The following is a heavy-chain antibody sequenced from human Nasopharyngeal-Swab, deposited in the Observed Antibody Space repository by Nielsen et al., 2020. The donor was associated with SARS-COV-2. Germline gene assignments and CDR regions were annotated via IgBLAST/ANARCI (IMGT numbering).Heavy chain of an antibody. CDR2: ISWNSGSI. Sequence: GGSLRLSCAASGFTFDDYAMHWVRQAPGKGLEWVSGISWNSGSIGYADSVKGRFTISRDNAKNSLYLQMNSLRAEDTAVYYCARTHPYDFWSGHKGGYGMDVWGQGTTVTVSS. V-gene: IGHV3-9*01. D-gene: IGHD3-3*01. J-gene: IGHJ6*02. CDR1: GFTFDDYA. CDR3: ARTHPYDFWSGHKGGYGMDV.